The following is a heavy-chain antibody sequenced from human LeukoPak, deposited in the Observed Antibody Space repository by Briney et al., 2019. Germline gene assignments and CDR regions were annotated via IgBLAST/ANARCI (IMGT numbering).Heavy chain of an antibody. D-gene: IGHD3-10*01. CDR1: GFTSNSYW. Sequence: GGSLRLSCAASGFTSNSYWMHWVRQVPGKGLVWVSRISGDGTARNYADSVKGRFTISRDDAKNTVDLQMNSLRGEDTAVYYCVRGRGSYGWFDPWGQGTLVTVSS. J-gene: IGHJ5*02. CDR2: ISGDGTAR. V-gene: IGHV3-74*01. CDR3: VRGRGSYGWFDP.